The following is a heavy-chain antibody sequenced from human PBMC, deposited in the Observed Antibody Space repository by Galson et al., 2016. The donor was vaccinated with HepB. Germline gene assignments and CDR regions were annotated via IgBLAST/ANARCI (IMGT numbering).Heavy chain of an antibody. CDR2: ISGSDDST. Sequence: SLRLSCAASGFNFSHYDMTWVRQAPGMGLEWVAVISGSDDSTRYGDSVKGRFTISRDNSKNTLYLQMDSLRAEDTAIYYCAKVFFGAIILTLPLDYWGQGTLVTVSS. J-gene: IGHJ4*02. CDR1: GFNFSHYD. V-gene: IGHV3-23*01. CDR3: AKVFFGAIILTLPLDY. D-gene: IGHD3-3*01.